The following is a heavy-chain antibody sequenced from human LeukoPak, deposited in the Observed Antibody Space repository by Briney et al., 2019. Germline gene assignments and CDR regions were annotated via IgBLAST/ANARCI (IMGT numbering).Heavy chain of an antibody. CDR1: GFTFDDYA. CDR3: ARRNWNAFDY. Sequence: GGSLRLSCAASGFTFDDYAISWVRQAPGKGLEWVSGISWNSGSTDYADSVKGRFAISRDNAKSSLYLQMNSLRAEDTALYYCARRNWNAFDYWGQGTLVTVSS. CDR2: ISWNSGST. D-gene: IGHD1-1*01. J-gene: IGHJ4*02. V-gene: IGHV3-9*01.